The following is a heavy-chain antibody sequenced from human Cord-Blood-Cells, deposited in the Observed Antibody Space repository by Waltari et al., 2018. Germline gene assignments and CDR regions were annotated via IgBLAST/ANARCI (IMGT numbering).Heavy chain of an antibody. CDR3: ARITGDSNVENAFDI. V-gene: IGHV1-69*01. CDR2: IIPIVGTG. J-gene: IGHJ3*02. CDR1: GGTFSSYA. Sequence: QVQLVQSGAEVKKPGSSVKVSCKASGGTFSSYAISWVRQAPGQGLEWLGGIIPIVGTGNYAQKFQGRVTMTADESTSTAYMELSSLRSEDTAVYYCARITGDSNVENAFDIWGQGTMVTVSS. D-gene: IGHD7-27*01.